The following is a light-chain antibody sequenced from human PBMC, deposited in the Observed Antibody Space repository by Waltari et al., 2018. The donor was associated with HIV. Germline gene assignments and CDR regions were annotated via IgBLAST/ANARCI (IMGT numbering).Light chain of an antibody. V-gene: IGLV1-44*01. J-gene: IGLJ2*01. Sequence: QSVLTQPPSASGPPGQRVTISCSGSSSNIGSDAVNWYQPVPGTPPKVLIYSNDQRPSLVPDRFSGSKSGTSASLAINGLQSEDEAEYYCVVWDARLNGLVFGGGTKLTVL. CDR3: VVWDARLNGLV. CDR2: SND. CDR1: SSNIGSDA.